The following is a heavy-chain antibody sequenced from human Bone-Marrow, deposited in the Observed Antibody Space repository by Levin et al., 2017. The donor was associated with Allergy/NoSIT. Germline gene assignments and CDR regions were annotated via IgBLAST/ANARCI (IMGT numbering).Heavy chain of an antibody. CDR3: ARDPDNCDTVCFAPLHY. Sequence: LSLPCAASGFTFRSHSMNWVRQVPGKGLEWLSYISGNSGTIHYADSVKGRFTTSRDNAKNSLYLQMNSLRDEDTAVYYCARDPDNCDTVCFAPLHYWGQGTLVTVSS. V-gene: IGHV3-48*02. CDR2: ISGNSGTI. J-gene: IGHJ4*02. D-gene: IGHD2-2*01. CDR1: GFTFRSHS.